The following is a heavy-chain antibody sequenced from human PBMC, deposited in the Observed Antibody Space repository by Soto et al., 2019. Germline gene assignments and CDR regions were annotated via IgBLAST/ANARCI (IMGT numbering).Heavy chain of an antibody. CDR3: ARASPASFDYYTFDF. V-gene: IGHV4-30-4*01. CDR2: IFYRGNS. Sequence: QVQLQESGPGLVQPSQTLSLTCTVSGASMRSDDHYWSWIRQPPGKGLEWTGYIFYRGNSYYNPSLESRLTMSVDTSRTQFSLKLRSVTAADTAIYYCARASPASFDYYTFDFWGQGILVSVSS. CDR1: GASMRSDDHY. J-gene: IGHJ4*02. D-gene: IGHD2-21*02.